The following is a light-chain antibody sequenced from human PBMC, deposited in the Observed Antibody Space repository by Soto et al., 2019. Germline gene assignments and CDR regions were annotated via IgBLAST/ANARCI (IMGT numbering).Light chain of an antibody. CDR1: QSVDSAF. V-gene: IGKV3-20*01. Sequence: EIVLTQSPGSLSLSLGERATLSCRASQSVDSAFFAWYQQKPGQPPRLLMYGASRRATGIPDRVSGSGSGTDFTLTISSLEPEDIAVYYCQQYASSLTFGQGTKVEI. CDR2: GAS. J-gene: IGKJ1*01. CDR3: QQYASSLT.